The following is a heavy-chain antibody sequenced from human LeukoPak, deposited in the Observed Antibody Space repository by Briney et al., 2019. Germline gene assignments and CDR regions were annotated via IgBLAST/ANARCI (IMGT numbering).Heavy chain of an antibody. CDR3: AREVRSSSWYYFDY. CDR1: GFTVSSNY. D-gene: IGHD6-13*01. Sequence: GGSLRLSCAASGFTVSSNYMSWVRQAPGKGLEWVSVIYSGGSTYYADSVKGRFTISRDNSKNTLYLQMNSLRAEDTAVYYCAREVRSSSWYYFDYWGQGTLVTVSS. CDR2: IYSGGST. J-gene: IGHJ4*02. V-gene: IGHV3-66*01.